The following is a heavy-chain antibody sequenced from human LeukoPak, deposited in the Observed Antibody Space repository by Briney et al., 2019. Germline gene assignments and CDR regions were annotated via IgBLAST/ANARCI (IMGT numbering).Heavy chain of an antibody. Sequence: ASVKVSCKASGGTFSSYAISWVRQAPGQGLEWMGRIIPILGIANYAQKYQGRVTITADKSTSTAYMELSSLRSEDTAVYYCARNEGGYYYFDYWGQGTLVTVSS. J-gene: IGHJ4*02. CDR1: GGTFSSYA. CDR2: IIPILGIA. V-gene: IGHV1-69*04. CDR3: ARNEGGYYYFDY. D-gene: IGHD6-13*01.